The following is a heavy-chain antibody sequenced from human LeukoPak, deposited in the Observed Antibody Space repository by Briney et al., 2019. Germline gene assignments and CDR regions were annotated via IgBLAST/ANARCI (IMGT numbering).Heavy chain of an antibody. CDR1: GFTFSSYW. CDR3: AREHNDYDILTGYYYRVGDFDY. CDR2: IKQDGSEK. D-gene: IGHD3-9*01. J-gene: IGHJ4*02. V-gene: IGHV3-7*03. Sequence: GGSLRLSCAASGFTFSSYWMSWVRQAPGKGPEWVANIKQDGSEKYYVDSVKVRFTISSENAKNSLYLQMNSLRAEDTAVYYCAREHNDYDILTGYYYRVGDFDYWGQGTLVTASS.